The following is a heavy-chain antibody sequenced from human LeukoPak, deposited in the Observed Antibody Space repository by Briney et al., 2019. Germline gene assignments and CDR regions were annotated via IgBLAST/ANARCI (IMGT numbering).Heavy chain of an antibody. D-gene: IGHD2-21*01. V-gene: IGHV3-23*01. CDR1: GFSFGNYA. CDR2: ISGTGGAT. Sequence: GGSLRLSCVASGFSFGNYAMSWVRQAPGKGLQWVSQISGTGGATWYAGFARDRFTISRDNSKKTLYLQMSGLRVEDTAMYYCVKDPRDTYGTNWFVCWGQGTLLIVSS. CDR3: VKDPRDTYGTNWFVC. J-gene: IGHJ5*01.